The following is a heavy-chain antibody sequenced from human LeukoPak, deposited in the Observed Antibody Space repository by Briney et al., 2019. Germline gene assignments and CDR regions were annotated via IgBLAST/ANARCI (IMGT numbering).Heavy chain of an antibody. Sequence: ASVKVSCKASGYTFTSYGISWVRQAPGQGLEWMGWISAYNGNTNYAQKLQGRVTMTTDTSTSTAYMELRSLRSDDTAVYYCARMIRRETRSAVTTFGALAGEGYYFDYWGQGTLVTVSS. CDR3: ARMIRRETRSAVTTFGALAGEGYYFDY. D-gene: IGHD4-17*01. V-gene: IGHV1-18*01. CDR1: GYTFTSYG. J-gene: IGHJ4*02. CDR2: ISAYNGNT.